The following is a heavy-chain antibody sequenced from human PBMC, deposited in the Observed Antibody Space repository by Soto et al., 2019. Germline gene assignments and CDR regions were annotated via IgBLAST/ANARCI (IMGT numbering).Heavy chain of an antibody. Sequence: QLQLQESGPGMVKPSETLSLTCTVSGGSISSSTYYWGWIRQPPGKLLEWIGSSYNSGSTYYNPSLKSRITISVDTSKNQFSLKLRSVTAADTAVYYCARQSVVVGVAATHYWGQGTLVTVSS. V-gene: IGHV4-39*01. CDR1: GGSISSSTYY. D-gene: IGHD2-15*01. J-gene: IGHJ4*02. CDR3: ARQSVVVGVAATHY. CDR2: SYNSGST.